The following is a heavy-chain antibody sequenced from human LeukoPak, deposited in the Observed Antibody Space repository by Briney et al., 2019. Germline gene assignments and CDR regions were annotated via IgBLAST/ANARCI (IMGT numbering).Heavy chain of an antibody. CDR2: ISAYNGNT. V-gene: IGHV1-18*01. CDR1: GYTFTSYG. Sequence: ASVKVPCKASGYTFTSYGISWVRQAPGQGLEWMGWISAYNGNTNYAQKLQGRVTMTTDTSTSTAYMELRSLRSDDTAVYYCARDSSAYDFWSGLNFDYWGQGTLVTVSS. D-gene: IGHD3-3*01. J-gene: IGHJ4*02. CDR3: ARDSSAYDFWSGLNFDY.